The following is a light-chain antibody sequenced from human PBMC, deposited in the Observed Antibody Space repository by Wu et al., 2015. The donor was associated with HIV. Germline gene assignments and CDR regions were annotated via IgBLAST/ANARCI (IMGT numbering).Light chain of an antibody. CDR2: HAS. V-gene: IGKV3-20*01. CDR1: KSISNNY. Sequence: ENLLTQSPGTLSLSPGERATLSCRASKSISNNYLAWYQQKSGQAPRLLVYHASSRATGVPDRFSGSGSGTDFTLTISRLEPEDFAVYCCQQYGSSSWTFGQGTKVEIK. J-gene: IGKJ1*01. CDR3: QQYGSSSWT.